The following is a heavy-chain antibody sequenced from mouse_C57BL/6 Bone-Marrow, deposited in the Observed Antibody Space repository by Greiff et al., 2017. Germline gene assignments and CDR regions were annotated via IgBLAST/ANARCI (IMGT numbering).Heavy chain of an antibody. J-gene: IGHJ4*01. CDR3: ARSGEYYGNYVGAMDY. D-gene: IGHD2-1*01. CDR2: INPSNGGT. Sequence: QVQLQQPGTELVKPGASVKLSCKASGYTFTSYWMHWVKQRPGQGLEWIGNINPSNGGTNYNEKFKSKATLTVDKSSSTAYMQLSSLTSEDSAVYYCARSGEYYGNYVGAMDYWGQGTSVTVSS. CDR1: GYTFTSYW. V-gene: IGHV1-53*01.